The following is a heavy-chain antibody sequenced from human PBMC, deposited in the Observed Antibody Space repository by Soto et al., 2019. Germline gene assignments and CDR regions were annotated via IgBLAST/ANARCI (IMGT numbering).Heavy chain of an antibody. V-gene: IGHV1-18*01. CDR2: ISAYNGNT. D-gene: IGHD3-3*01. CDR1: GYTFTSYG. Sequence: ASVKVSCKASGYTFTSYGISWVRQAPGQGLEWMGWISAYNGNTNYAQKLQGRVTMTTDTSTSTAYMELRSLRSDDTAVYYCARELRFLEWLSSEHYYYMDVWGKGTTVTVSS. CDR3: ARELRFLEWLSSEHYYYMDV. J-gene: IGHJ6*03.